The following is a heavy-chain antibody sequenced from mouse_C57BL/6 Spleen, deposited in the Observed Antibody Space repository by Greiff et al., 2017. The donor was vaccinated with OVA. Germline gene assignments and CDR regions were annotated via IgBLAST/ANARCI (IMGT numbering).Heavy chain of an antibody. CDR3: ARDDAFYAMDY. Sequence: QVQLQQSGPELVKPGASVKISCKASGYAFSSSWMNWVKQRPGKGLEWIGRIYPGDGDTNYNGKFKGTATLTADKSSSTAYMQLSSLTSEDKAVYFGARDDAFYAMDYWGQGTTVTVSS. D-gene: IGHD2-3*01. V-gene: IGHV1-82*01. J-gene: IGHJ4*01. CDR2: IYPGDGDT. CDR1: GYAFSSSW.